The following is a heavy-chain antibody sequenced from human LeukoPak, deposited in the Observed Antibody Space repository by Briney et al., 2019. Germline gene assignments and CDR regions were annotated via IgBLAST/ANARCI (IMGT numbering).Heavy chain of an antibody. CDR2: IYYSGST. Sequence: SGTLSLPCTVSGGSISNYYWSWGRQPPGEGLEGIGYIYYSGSTNYNPSLKSRGTISVDTSKNQFYLKLSSVTAADTAVNYCARVGGTNYYYYGMDVWGQGTTVTVSS. D-gene: IGHD1-26*01. V-gene: IGHV4-59*01. J-gene: IGHJ6*02. CDR1: GGSISNYY. CDR3: ARVGGTNYYYYGMDV.